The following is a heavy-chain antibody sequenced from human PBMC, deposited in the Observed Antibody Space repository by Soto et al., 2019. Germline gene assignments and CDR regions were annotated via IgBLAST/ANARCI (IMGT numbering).Heavy chain of an antibody. D-gene: IGHD1-1*01. Sequence: QVQLVESGGGLVKPGGSLRLSCAASGFTFSDYYMTWIRQAPGKGLEWVSYITGSGSTMYADSVKGRSTVSRDNAKNSLYLQMNSLRAEDTAVYYCARRAPGIDYWGQGTLVTVSS. CDR1: GFTFSDYY. V-gene: IGHV3-11*01. CDR2: ITGSGST. CDR3: ARRAPGIDY. J-gene: IGHJ4*02.